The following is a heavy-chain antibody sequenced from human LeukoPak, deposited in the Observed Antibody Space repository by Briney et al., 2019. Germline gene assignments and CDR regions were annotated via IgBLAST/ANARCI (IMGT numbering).Heavy chain of an antibody. CDR2: IYSSGST. Sequence: PSETLSLTCTVSGGSIRSGDYYWSWIRQPPGTGLEWIGYIYSSGSTYYSPSLKSRIAMSIDTSKNQFSLKLSSVTAADTATYYCARRNYYASSWYFDLWGRGTLVTVSS. CDR1: GGSIRSGDYY. V-gene: IGHV4-30-4*08. D-gene: IGHD3-10*01. CDR3: ARRNYYASSWYFDL. J-gene: IGHJ2*01.